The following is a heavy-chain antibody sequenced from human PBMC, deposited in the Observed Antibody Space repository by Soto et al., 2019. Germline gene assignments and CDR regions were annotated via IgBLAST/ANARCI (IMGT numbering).Heavy chain of an antibody. Sequence: ASVKVSCKASGGTFSSYAISWVRQAPGQGLEWMGGIIPIFGTANYAQKFQGRVTITADKSTSTAYMELSSLRSEDTAVYYCARKVQYYYDSSGQRDAFDIWGQGTMVTV. D-gene: IGHD3-22*01. CDR2: IIPIFGTA. CDR3: ARKVQYYYDSSGQRDAFDI. V-gene: IGHV1-69*06. CDR1: GGTFSSYA. J-gene: IGHJ3*02.